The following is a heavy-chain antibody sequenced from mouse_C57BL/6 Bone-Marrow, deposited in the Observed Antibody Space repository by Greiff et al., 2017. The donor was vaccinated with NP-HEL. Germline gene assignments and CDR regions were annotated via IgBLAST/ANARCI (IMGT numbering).Heavy chain of an antibody. J-gene: IGHJ4*01. Sequence: QVQLQQPGAELVKPGASVKLSCKASGYTFTSYWMQWVKQRPGQGLEWIGEIDPSDSYTNYNQKFKGKATLTVDTSSSPAYMQLSSLTSEDSAVYYCARPNGYDGYAMDYWGQGTSVTVSS. CDR1: GYTFTSYW. CDR3: ARPNGYDGYAMDY. V-gene: IGHV1-50*01. CDR2: IDPSDSYT. D-gene: IGHD2-2*01.